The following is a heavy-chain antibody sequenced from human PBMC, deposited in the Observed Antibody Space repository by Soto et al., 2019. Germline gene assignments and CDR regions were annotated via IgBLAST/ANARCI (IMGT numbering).Heavy chain of an antibody. Sequence: SVKVSCLSSVYTDTRYYMHWVRQAPGQGLEWMGLINPSGCSTSYSHKFHGRFTMTRDTSTSTVYMELSSPRTDVKAVYYCASPGGADCAGDGDSPYYGYGINDWGQGTMVTVSS. D-gene: IGHD2-21*02. CDR2: INPSGCST. CDR3: ASPGGADCAGDGDSPYYGYGIND. V-gene: IGHV1-46*01. J-gene: IGHJ6*02. CDR1: VYTDTRYY.